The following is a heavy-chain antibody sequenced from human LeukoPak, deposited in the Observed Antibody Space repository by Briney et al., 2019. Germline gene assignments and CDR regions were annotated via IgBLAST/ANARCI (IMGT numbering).Heavy chain of an antibody. CDR1: GFTFSSYA. V-gene: IGHV3-23*01. J-gene: IGHJ4*02. Sequence: GGSLRLSCAASGFTFSSYAMSWLRQAPGKGLEWVSAISGSGGSTYYADSVKGRFTISRDNSKNTLFLQMNSLRAEDTAIYYCAKKVGLVSAPLYYFDVWGQGTLVTVSS. D-gene: IGHD5/OR15-5a*01. CDR2: ISGSGGST. CDR3: AKKVGLVSAPLYYFDV.